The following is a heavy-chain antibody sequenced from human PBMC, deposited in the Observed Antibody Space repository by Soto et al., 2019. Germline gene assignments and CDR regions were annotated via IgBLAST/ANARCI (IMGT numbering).Heavy chain of an antibody. CDR2: ISYDGSNK. D-gene: IGHD7-27*01. CDR1: GFTFSSYG. CDR3: AKDGPRGELGNWFDP. V-gene: IGHV3-30*18. J-gene: IGHJ5*02. Sequence: PGGSLRLSCAASGFTFSSYGMHWVRQAPGKGLEWVAVISYDGSNKYYADSVKGRFTISRDNSKNTLYLQMNSPRAEDTAVYYCAKDGPRGELGNWFDPWGQGTLVTVSS.